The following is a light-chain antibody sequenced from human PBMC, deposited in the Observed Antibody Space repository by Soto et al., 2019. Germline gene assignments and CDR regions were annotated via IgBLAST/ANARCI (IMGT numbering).Light chain of an antibody. J-gene: IGKJ5*01. CDR2: GAS. CDR1: QSVSSSY. Sequence: EIVLTQSPGTLSLSPGERATLSCRASQSVSSSYLAWYQQKPGQAPRLLIYGASSRAPGIADRFSGSGSGTDFTLTISRLEPEDFAVYYCQQYGSSPQTFGQRTRLEIK. CDR3: QQYGSSPQT. V-gene: IGKV3-20*01.